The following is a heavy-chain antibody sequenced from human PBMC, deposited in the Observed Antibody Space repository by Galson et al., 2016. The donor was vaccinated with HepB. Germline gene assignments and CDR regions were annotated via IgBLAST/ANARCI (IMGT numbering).Heavy chain of an antibody. J-gene: IGHJ5*01. CDR1: GLSLSDYW. CDR3: ARGHFDS. V-gene: IGHV3-7*01. Sequence: SLRLSCAASGLSLSDYWMIWVRQAPGKGLEWVANINQDGSQTNYGDSVKGRFPISRDNAKNSLYLQMNSLRAEDTGVYSCARGHFDSWGQGTLVTVSS. CDR2: INQDGSQT.